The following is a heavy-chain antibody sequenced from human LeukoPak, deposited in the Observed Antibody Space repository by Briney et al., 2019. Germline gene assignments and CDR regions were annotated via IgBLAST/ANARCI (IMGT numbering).Heavy chain of an antibody. D-gene: IGHD3-10*01. CDR3: ARDFHSGVRGVILKYLDY. CDR2: ISSSSSYI. J-gene: IGHJ4*02. Sequence: GRSLRLSCAASGFTFSSYSMNWVRQAPGKGLEWVSSISSSSSYIYYADSVKGRFTISRDNAKNSLYLQMNSLRAEDTAVYYCARDFHSGVRGVILKYLDYWGQGTLVTVSS. V-gene: IGHV3-21*01. CDR1: GFTFSSYS.